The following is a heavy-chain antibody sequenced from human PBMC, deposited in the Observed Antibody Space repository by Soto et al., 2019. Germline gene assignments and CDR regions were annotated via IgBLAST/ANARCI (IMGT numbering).Heavy chain of an antibody. D-gene: IGHD6-19*01. CDR1: GFTFSSYT. J-gene: IGHJ4*02. Sequence: EVQLVESGGGLVKPGGSLRLSCAASGFTFSSYTMNWVRQAPGKGLEWVSSISSSSSYIFYADSVKGRFTISRDNAKNSLYLQMNSPRAEDTAVYYCARGPSNGGWLDDYWGQGTLVIVSS. CDR2: ISSSSSYI. V-gene: IGHV3-21*01. CDR3: ARGPSNGGWLDDY.